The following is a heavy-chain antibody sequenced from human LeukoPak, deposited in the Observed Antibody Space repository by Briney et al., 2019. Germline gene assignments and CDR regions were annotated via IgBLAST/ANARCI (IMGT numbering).Heavy chain of an antibody. D-gene: IGHD1-26*01. CDR3: ARHANSGSWYYFDY. CDR1: GGSFSGYY. CDR2: INHSGST. Sequence: SETLSLTCAVYGGSFSGYYWSWIRQPSGKGLEWIGEINHSGSTNYNPSLKSRVTISVDTSKNQFSLKLSSVTAADTAVYYCARHANSGSWYYFDYWGQGTLVTVSS. J-gene: IGHJ4*02. V-gene: IGHV4-34*01.